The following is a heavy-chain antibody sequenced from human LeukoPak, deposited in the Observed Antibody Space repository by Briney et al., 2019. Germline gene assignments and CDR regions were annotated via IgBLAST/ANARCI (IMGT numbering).Heavy chain of an antibody. CDR1: GGSFSGYY. CDR3: ARERGYSGSGSYYPSNWFDP. D-gene: IGHD3-10*01. V-gene: IGHV4-34*01. CDR2: INHSGST. Sequence: SETLSLTCAVYGGSFSGYYWSWIRQPPGKGLEWIGEINHSGSTNYNPSLKSRVTISVDTSKNQFSLKLSSVTAADTAVYYCARERGYSGSGSYYPSNWFDPWGQGTLVTVSS. J-gene: IGHJ5*02.